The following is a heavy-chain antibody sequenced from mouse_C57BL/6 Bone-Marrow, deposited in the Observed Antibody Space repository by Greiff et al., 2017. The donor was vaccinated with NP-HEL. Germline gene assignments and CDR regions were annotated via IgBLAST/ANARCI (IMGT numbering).Heavy chain of an antibody. CDR1: GYTFTSYW. J-gene: IGHJ3*01. V-gene: IGHV1-55*01. CDR2: IYPGSGST. CDR3: ASHRAPYGNFAY. Sequence: QVQLQQPGAELVKPGASVKMSCKASGYTFTSYWITWVKQRPGQGLEWIGDIYPGSGSTNYNEKFKSKATLTVDTSSSTAYMQLSSLTSEDSAVYYCASHRAPYGNFAYWGQGTLVTVSA. D-gene: IGHD2-1*01.